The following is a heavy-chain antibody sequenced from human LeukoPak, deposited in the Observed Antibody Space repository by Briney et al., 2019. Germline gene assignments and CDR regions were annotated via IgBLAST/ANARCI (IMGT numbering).Heavy chain of an antibody. J-gene: IGHJ4*02. CDR1: GFTFSDYW. CDR2: IKTDGSST. CDR3: VRDREGYSY. V-gene: IGHV3-74*01. Sequence: GGSLRLSCAASGFTFSDYWMHWVRQAPGKGLVWVSRIKTDGSSTNYADSVKGRFTISRDNAKNMLYLQMNSLRAEDTAVYYCVRDREGYSYWGQGVLVTVSS. D-gene: IGHD1-26*01.